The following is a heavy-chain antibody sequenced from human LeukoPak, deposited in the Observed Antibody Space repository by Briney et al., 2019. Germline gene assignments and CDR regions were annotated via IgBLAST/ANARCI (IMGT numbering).Heavy chain of an antibody. CDR2: ISGSGGST. CDR1: GFTFSSYA. J-gene: IGHJ6*04. V-gene: IGHV3-23*01. Sequence: PGGSLRLSCAASGFTFSSYAMSWVRQAPGKGLEWVSAISGSGGSTYYADSVKGRFTISRDNSKNTLYLQMNSLRAEDTAVYHCAKPVERGRGMDVWGKGTTVTVSS. CDR3: AKPVERGRGMDV. D-gene: IGHD3-16*01.